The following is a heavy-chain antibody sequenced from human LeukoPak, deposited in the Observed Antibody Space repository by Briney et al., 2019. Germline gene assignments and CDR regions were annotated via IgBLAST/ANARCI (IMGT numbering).Heavy chain of an antibody. Sequence: ASVKVSCKASGYAFTGYYIHWVRQAPGQGLEWMGWINPNSGGTSYAQKFQGRVTMTRDTSISTAYMELSRLRSDDTAVYYCATGYSSGWSPFNLIDYWGQGTLVTVSS. CDR1: GYAFTGYY. V-gene: IGHV1-2*02. CDR3: ATGYSSGWSPFNLIDY. CDR2: INPNSGGT. D-gene: IGHD6-19*01. J-gene: IGHJ4*02.